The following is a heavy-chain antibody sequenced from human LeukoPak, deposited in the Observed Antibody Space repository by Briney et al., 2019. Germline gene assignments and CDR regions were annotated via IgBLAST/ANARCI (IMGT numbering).Heavy chain of an antibody. CDR2: ISAYNGNT. Sequence: ASVKLSCKASGYTFTSYGISWVRQAPGQGLEWMGWISAYNGNTNYAQKLQGRVTMTKDTSTSTAYMELTSLISDDTAVYYCAGGGDSSILPPLDPWGERTLVTVSS. J-gene: IGHJ5*02. CDR1: GYTFTSYG. CDR3: AGGGDSSILPPLDP. V-gene: IGHV1-18*01. D-gene: IGHD6-13*01.